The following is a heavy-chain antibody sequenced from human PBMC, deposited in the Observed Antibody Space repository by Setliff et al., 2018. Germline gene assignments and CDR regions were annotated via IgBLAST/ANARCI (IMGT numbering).Heavy chain of an antibody. CDR2: IYYSGST. CDR3: ARRRYYDSSGYYYFDY. V-gene: IGHV4-31*03. J-gene: IGHJ4*02. Sequence: TLSLTCTVSGGSISSGGYYWSWIRQHPGKGLEWIGYIYYSGSTYYNPSLKSRVTISVDTSKNQFSLKLSSVTASDTAMYYCARRRYYDSSGYYYFDYWGQGTLVTVSS. CDR1: GGSISSGGYY. D-gene: IGHD3-22*01.